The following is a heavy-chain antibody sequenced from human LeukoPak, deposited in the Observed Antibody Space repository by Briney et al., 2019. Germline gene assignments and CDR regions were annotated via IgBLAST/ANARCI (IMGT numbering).Heavy chain of an antibody. CDR2: INHGGST. V-gene: IGHV4-34*01. CDR3: ARGRSYYGSGSIRYFDY. J-gene: IGHJ4*02. Sequence: PSETLSLTCAVYGGSFSGYYWSWIRQPPGKGLEWIGEINHGGSTNYNPSLKSRVTISVDTSKNQFSLKLSSVTAADTAVYYCARGRSYYGSGSIRYFDYWGQGTLVTVSS. CDR1: GGSFSGYY. D-gene: IGHD3-10*01.